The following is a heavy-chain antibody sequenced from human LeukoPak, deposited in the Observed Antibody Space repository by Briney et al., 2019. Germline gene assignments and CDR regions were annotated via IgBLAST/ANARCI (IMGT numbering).Heavy chain of an antibody. Sequence: GASVKVSCKASGYTFTGYYMHWVRQAPGQGLEWMGWINPNSGGTNYAQKFQGRVTMTRDTSISTAYMELSSLRSEDTAVYYCARGYYYDSSGYWGPRNYYYGMDVWGQGTTVTVSS. CDR1: GYTFTGYY. V-gene: IGHV1-2*02. D-gene: IGHD3-22*01. CDR2: INPNSGGT. CDR3: ARGYYYDSSGYWGPRNYYYGMDV. J-gene: IGHJ6*02.